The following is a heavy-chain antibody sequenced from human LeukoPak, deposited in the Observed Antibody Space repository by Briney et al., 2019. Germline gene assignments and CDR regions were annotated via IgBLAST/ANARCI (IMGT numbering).Heavy chain of an antibody. CDR1: GGSFSGYY. V-gene: IGHV4-34*01. CDR2: VNDSGSA. D-gene: IGHD3-22*01. CDR3: ASSYYDTVGFSPFHY. Sequence: SETLSLTCAVYGGSFSGYYWSWIRQTPLKGLEWLGQVNDSGSANYNPSLRSRVTMSVDTSKNQFSMKLTSVTAADTAVYFCASSYYDTVGFSPFHYWGQGTLVTVSS. J-gene: IGHJ4*02.